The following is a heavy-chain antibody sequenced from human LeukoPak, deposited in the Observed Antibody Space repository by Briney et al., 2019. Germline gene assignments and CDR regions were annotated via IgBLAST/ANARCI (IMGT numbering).Heavy chain of an antibody. CDR3: ATHSGSYFYYFDN. CDR1: GYSFTSYW. CDR2: IYPGDSDT. D-gene: IGHD1-26*01. Sequence: GESLKISCKGSGYSFTSYWIAWVRQMPGKGLEWMGIIYPGDSDTRYSPSFQGQVTISADKSISTAYLQWSSLKASDTAMYYCATHSGSYFYYFDNWGRGTLVTVSS. V-gene: IGHV5-51*01. J-gene: IGHJ4*02.